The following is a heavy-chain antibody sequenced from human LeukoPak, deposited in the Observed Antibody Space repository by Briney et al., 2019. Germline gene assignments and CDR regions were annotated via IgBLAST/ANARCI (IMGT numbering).Heavy chain of an antibody. V-gene: IGHV3-23*01. CDR2: ISSSGVGT. CDR1: GFTFNSYA. D-gene: IGHD5-12*01. Sequence: PGGSLRLSCAASGFTFNSYAIRCVSQAPGKGLEWVSAISSSGVGTYYADSVQGRFTISRDNPKNTLYLQVNSLRAEDTAVYFCAKSRGYSGYEEAFDIWGQGTTVTVSA. J-gene: IGHJ3*02. CDR3: AKSRGYSGYEEAFDI.